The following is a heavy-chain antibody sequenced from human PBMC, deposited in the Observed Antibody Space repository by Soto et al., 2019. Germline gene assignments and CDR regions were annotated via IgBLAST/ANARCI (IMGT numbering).Heavy chain of an antibody. Sequence: GGSLRLSCAASGFTFTNYAMTWVRQAPGKGLEWVSAISGSGGSTYYADSVKGRFTISRDNSKNTLYLQMNSLRAEDTALYYCAKRPYYDFWSGYYLEYWGQGTLVTVSS. J-gene: IGHJ4*02. V-gene: IGHV3-23*01. CDR1: GFTFTNYA. D-gene: IGHD3-3*01. CDR3: AKRPYYDFWSGYYLEY. CDR2: ISGSGGST.